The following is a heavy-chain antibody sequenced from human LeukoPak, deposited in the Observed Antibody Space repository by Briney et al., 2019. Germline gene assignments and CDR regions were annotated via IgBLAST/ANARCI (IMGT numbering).Heavy chain of an antibody. J-gene: IGHJ4*02. CDR1: GYTFTGYY. CDR2: INPNSGGT. CDR3: ARDQTLVVPAAMHY. V-gene: IGHV1-2*04. D-gene: IGHD2-2*01. Sequence: ASVKVSCKASGYTFTGYYMHWVRQAPGQGLEWMGWINPNSGGTNYAQKFQGWVTMTRDTSISTAYMELSRLRSDDTAVYYCARDQTLVVPAAMHYWGQGTLVTVSS.